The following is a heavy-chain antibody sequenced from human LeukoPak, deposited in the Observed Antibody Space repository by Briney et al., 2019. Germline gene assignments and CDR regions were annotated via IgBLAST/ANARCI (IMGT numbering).Heavy chain of an antibody. CDR2: IYAGDSDI. J-gene: IGHJ4*02. CDR1: GYSFTTYW. Sequence: GECLQISFQGSGYSFTTYWIAWVRPMPGKGLGWRGIIYAGDSDIRYSPSFQGQVTISADKSISTAYLQWSSLKASDTAMYYCERTAAAVSWYFDYWGQGTLVTVSS. CDR3: ERTAAAVSWYFDY. V-gene: IGHV5-51*01. D-gene: IGHD6-13*01.